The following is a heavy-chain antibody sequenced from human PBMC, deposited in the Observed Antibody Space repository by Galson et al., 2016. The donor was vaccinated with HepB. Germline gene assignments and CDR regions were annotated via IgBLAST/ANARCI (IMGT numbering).Heavy chain of an antibody. Sequence: SLRLSCAASGFIFSSYAMSWVRQAPGKGLEWVSAISGSGGSTHNADSARGRFIISRDNSKNTLYLQMNRLRAEDTAVYYCAKGVLGYDSSNDMGYYFYGLDVWGQGTTVTVS. D-gene: IGHD3-22*01. J-gene: IGHJ6*02. CDR2: ISGSGGST. V-gene: IGHV3-23*01. CDR1: GFIFSSYA. CDR3: AKGVLGYDSSNDMGYYFYGLDV.